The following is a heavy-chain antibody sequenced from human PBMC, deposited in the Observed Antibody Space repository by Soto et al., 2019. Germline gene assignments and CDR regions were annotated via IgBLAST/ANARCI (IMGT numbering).Heavy chain of an antibody. D-gene: IGHD5-18*01. V-gene: IGHV3-48*03. CDR1: GFTFSSYE. J-gene: IGHJ4*02. CDR3: AGVTPGGFDRHFDY. CDR2: ISSSGSTI. Sequence: EVQLVESGGGLVQPGGSLRISCAASGFTFSSYEMNWVRQAPGKGLEWVSYISSSGSTIYYADSVKGRFTISRDNAKNSLYLQMNSLRAEDTAVYYCAGVTPGGFDRHFDYWGQGTLVTVSS.